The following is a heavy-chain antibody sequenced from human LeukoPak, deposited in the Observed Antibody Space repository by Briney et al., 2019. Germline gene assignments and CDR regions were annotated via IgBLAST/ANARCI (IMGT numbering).Heavy chain of an antibody. D-gene: IGHD2-15*01. Sequence: ASVKVSCKVSGYIPSELSMHWVRQAPGKGLEWMGGFDPEDGETIYAQKFQGRVTMTEDTSADIVYMELSSLRSEDTAVYFCATVVPGPVLFFVYWGQGTLVTVSS. CDR3: ATVVPGPVLFFVY. V-gene: IGHV1-24*01. J-gene: IGHJ4*02. CDR2: FDPEDGET. CDR1: GYIPSELS.